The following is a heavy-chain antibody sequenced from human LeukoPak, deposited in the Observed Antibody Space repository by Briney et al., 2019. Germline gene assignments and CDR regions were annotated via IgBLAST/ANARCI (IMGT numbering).Heavy chain of an antibody. CDR3: ARDMAPDYYDSSGYQVGFDY. J-gene: IGHJ4*02. D-gene: IGHD3-22*01. CDR1: GDSVSSNSAA. CDR2: TYYRSKWYN. V-gene: IGHV6-1*01. Sequence: SQTLSLTCAISGDSVSSNSAAWHWIRQSPSRGLEWLGRTYYRSKWYNDYAVSVKSRITINPDISKNQFSLQLNSVTPEDTAVYYCARDMAPDYYDSSGYQVGFDYWGQGTLVTVSS.